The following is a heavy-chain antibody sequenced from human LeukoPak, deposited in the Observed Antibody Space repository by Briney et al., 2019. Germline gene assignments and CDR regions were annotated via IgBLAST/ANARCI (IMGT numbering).Heavy chain of an antibody. J-gene: IGHJ4*02. CDR1: GGTFSDYA. CDR2: TIPMLGVP. D-gene: IGHD1-1*01. Sequence: RASVKVSCKASGGTFSDYAISWVRQAPGQGLEWMGRTIPMLGVPNYAQKFQGSVTISADESTSTAYMELSSLRSEDTAVYYCAGDRPNWKFEVDVFDGWGQGTLVVVSS. CDR3: AGDRPNWKFEVDVFDG. V-gene: IGHV1-69*04.